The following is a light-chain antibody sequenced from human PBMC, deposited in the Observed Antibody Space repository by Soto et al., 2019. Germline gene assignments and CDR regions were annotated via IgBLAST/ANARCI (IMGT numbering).Light chain of an antibody. CDR2: DAS. CDR3: QFYGDPSKT. V-gene: IGKV3D-20*02. Sequence: EIVLTQSPAILSVSPGERATLSCRASQSISRSLAWYQQKPGQAPRLLIFDASTRATGIPDRFTGSGSGTDFTLTISRLEPEDFAVYYCQFYGDPSKTFGQGTKVDI. J-gene: IGKJ1*01. CDR1: QSISRS.